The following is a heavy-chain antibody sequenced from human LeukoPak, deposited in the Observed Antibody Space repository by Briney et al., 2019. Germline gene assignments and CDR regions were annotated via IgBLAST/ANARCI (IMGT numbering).Heavy chain of an antibody. CDR2: ITGISDI. D-gene: IGHD1-1*01. J-gene: IGHJ4*02. Sequence: GGSLRLSCTASGFTVSDDSVNWVRQAPGKGLEWVSCITGISDIYYADSVKGRFTISRDNAKNSVYLQMNSLRAEDTGIYYCARAIRLWGQGTLVTVSS. CDR1: GFTVSDDS. CDR3: ARAIRL. V-gene: IGHV3-69-1*02.